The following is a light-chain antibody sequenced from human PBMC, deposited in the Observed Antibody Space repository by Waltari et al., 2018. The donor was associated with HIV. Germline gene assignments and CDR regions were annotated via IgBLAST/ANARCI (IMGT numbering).Light chain of an antibody. V-gene: IGKV3-11*01. J-gene: IGKJ2*01. CDR2: DSS. CDR3: QQRRDWPQT. Sequence: EIVLTQSHATLSLSPGERATLSCSASQSLTIYLAWYQHTPAQAPRLLVYDSSKRSSLIPARFTGSGCRTDFTLTIRRLEPEVVAIYHCQQRRDWPQTFGQGTKLEIK. CDR1: QSLTIY.